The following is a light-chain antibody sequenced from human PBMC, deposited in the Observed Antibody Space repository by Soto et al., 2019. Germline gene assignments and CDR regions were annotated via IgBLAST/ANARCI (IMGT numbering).Light chain of an antibody. CDR2: AAS. CDR1: QGISNY. Sequence: DIQMTQSPSSLSASVGDRVTITCRASQGISNYLAWYQQIPGKVPKLLISAASTLQSGVPSRFSGSGSGTYFTLTISSLQPENVATYSCQKYTNFPAFGGGTKVEIK. J-gene: IGKJ4*01. V-gene: IGKV1-27*01. CDR3: QKYTNFPA.